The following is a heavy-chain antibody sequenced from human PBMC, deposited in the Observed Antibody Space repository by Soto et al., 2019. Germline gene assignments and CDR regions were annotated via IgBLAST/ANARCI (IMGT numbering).Heavy chain of an antibody. Sequence: PGGSLRLSCAASGFTFSSYAMHWVRQAPGKGLEWVAVISYDGSNKYYADAVKGRFTISRDNSKNTLYLQMNSLRAEDTAVYYCARALKPTISSGFSGYWGQGTLVTVSS. J-gene: IGHJ4*02. CDR1: GFTFSSYA. CDR3: ARALKPTISSGFSGY. V-gene: IGHV3-30-3*01. CDR2: ISYDGSNK. D-gene: IGHD6-19*01.